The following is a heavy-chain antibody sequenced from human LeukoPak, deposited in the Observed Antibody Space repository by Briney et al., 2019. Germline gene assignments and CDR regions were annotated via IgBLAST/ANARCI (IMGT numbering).Heavy chain of an antibody. J-gene: IGHJ3*02. CDR1: GFTFSNAW. CDR3: TTEGLGIVTDAFDI. CDR2: IKSKTDGGTT. V-gene: IGHV3-15*01. D-gene: IGHD2-21*01. Sequence: GGSLRLSCAASGFTFSNAWMSWVRPAPGKGLEWVGRIKSKTDGGTTDYAAPVKGRFTISRDDSKNTLYLQMNSLKTEDTAVYYCTTEGLGIVTDAFDIWGQGTMVTVSS.